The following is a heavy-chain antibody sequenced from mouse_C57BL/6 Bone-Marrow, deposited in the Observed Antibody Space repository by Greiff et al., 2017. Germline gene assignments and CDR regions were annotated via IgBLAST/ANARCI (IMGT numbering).Heavy chain of an antibody. J-gene: IGHJ2*01. V-gene: IGHV1-55*01. Sequence: QVQLKQSGAELVKPGASVKMSCKASGYTFTSYWITWVKQRPGQGLEWIGDIYPGSGSTNYNEKFKSKATLTVDTSSSTAYMQPSSLTSEDSAVYYCARCDWGLLFDYWGQGTTLTVSS. D-gene: IGHD2-13*01. CDR1: GYTFTSYW. CDR2: IYPGSGST. CDR3: ARCDWGLLFDY.